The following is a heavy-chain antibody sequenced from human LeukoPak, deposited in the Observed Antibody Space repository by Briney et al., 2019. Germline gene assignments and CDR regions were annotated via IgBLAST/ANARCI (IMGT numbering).Heavy chain of an antibody. CDR2: INPNSGGT. D-gene: IGHD3-22*01. CDR1: GYTFTGYY. Sequence: ASVKVSCKASGYTFTGYYMHWVRQAPGQGLEWMGWINPNSGGTNYAQKFQGRVTMTRDTSISTAYMELSRLRSDDTAVYYCARGGRYYDSSGAHSVGGYWGQGTLVTVSS. CDR3: ARGGRYYDSSGAHSVGGY. J-gene: IGHJ4*02. V-gene: IGHV1-2*02.